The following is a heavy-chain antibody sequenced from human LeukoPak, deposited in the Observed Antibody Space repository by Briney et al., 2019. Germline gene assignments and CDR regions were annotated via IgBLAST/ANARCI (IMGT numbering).Heavy chain of an antibody. CDR1: GFTFSSYA. J-gene: IGHJ4*02. Sequence: GGSLRLSCAASGFTFSSYAMHWVRQAPGKGLEWVAVISYDGSNKYYADSVKGRFTISRDNSKNTLYLQMNSLRAEDTAVYYCAREALPVLWAAAAFDYWGQGTLVTVSS. CDR2: ISYDGSNK. CDR3: AREALPVLWAAAAFDY. V-gene: IGHV3-30*04. D-gene: IGHD6-13*01.